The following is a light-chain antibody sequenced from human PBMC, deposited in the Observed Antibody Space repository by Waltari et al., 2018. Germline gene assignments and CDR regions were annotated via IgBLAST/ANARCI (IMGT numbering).Light chain of an antibody. CDR3: QQYSNWPPWT. CDR2: DGS. CDR1: QTISTR. V-gene: IGKV3-15*01. J-gene: IGKJ1*01. Sequence: EIVMTQSPVPLSLSPGERATLSCRASQTISTRLAWYQQKPGQPPRLLIYDGSTRATGIPARFTGSGSGTEFTLTVSSLQSEDFAVYFCQQYSNWPPWTFGQGTKVQIK.